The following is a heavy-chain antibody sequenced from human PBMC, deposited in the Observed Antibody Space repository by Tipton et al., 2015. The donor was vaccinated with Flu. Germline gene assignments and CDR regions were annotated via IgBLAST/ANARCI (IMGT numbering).Heavy chain of an antibody. CDR2: IYDSGKA. J-gene: IGHJ4*02. Sequence: TLSLTCVVSGDSISSDFYWAWIRQFPGKGLEWIGYIYDSGKAYYNPSLKSRVTVSLDTSKNQFSLDLRSVTAADTAYYYCARGFTIFAVGTFDNWGQGTLVTVSS. V-gene: IGHV4-31*11. CDR1: GDSISSDFY. CDR3: ARGFTIFAVGTFDN. D-gene: IGHD3-3*01.